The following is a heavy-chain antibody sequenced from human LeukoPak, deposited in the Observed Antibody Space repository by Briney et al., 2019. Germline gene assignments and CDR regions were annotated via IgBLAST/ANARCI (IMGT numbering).Heavy chain of an antibody. Sequence: SETLSLTCTVSGVSMSSGAFYWSWIRQHPGKGLEWIGNIYYSGSTYYDPSLKSRVTISVDRSKNQFSLKLTSVTAADTAVYYCARAFPFDDYGDPDAFDIWGQGTMVTVSS. D-gene: IGHD4-17*01. J-gene: IGHJ3*02. CDR2: IYYSGST. CDR3: ARAFPFDDYGDPDAFDI. V-gene: IGHV4-30-4*08. CDR1: GVSMSSGAFY.